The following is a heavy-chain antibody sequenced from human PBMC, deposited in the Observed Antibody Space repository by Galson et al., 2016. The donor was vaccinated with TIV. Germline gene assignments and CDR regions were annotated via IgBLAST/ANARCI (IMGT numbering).Heavy chain of an antibody. D-gene: IGHD3-3*02. Sequence: SLRLSCAASGFKFSNYAMNWVRQAPGKGLGWVSSITGSGTTTHYAESLKGRFTISRDNSKNTLYLQISGLRAEDSAIYYCAKNPHSIPLYDMDVWGQGTTVTVSS. V-gene: IGHV3-23*01. CDR3: AKNPHSIPLYDMDV. J-gene: IGHJ6*03. CDR2: ITGSGTTT. CDR1: GFKFSNYA.